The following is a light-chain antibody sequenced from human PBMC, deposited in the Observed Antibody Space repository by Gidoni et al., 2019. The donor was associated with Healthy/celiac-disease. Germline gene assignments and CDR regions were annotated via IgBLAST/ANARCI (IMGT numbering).Light chain of an antibody. V-gene: IGLV2-23*01. Sequence: QSALTPPASVSGSPGQSITLSFTGTSSDVGSYNLVSWYQQHPGKAPKLMIYEGSKRPSGVSNRFSGSKSGNTASLTISGLQAEDEADYYCCSYAGSSTPPVVFGGGTKLTVL. CDR3: CSYAGSSTPPVV. J-gene: IGLJ2*01. CDR2: EGS. CDR1: SSDVGSYNL.